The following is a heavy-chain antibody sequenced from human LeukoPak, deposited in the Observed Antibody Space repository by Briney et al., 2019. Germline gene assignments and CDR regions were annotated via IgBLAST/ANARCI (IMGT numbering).Heavy chain of an antibody. CDR3: ARHDPVGHFLRGMDV. V-gene: IGHV4-59*08. CDR2: IYSTGST. D-gene: IGHD2/OR15-2a*01. J-gene: IGHJ6*02. Sequence: SETLSLTCAVSGGSISGYFWGWSRQPPGKGLEWIGYIYSTGSTIYNPSLRSRVTMSVDVSKNQFSLDLTSVTAADTAVYYCARHDPVGHFLRGMDVWGQGTTVTVSS. CDR1: GGSISGYF.